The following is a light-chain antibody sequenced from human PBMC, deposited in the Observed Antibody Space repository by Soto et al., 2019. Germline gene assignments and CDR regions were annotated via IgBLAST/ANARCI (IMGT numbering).Light chain of an antibody. V-gene: IGKV3-20*01. CDR1: QSVTTR. Sequence: IVLTQSPGTLSLSPGERVTLSCRASQSVTTRLAWYQHKPGQAPTLLMSGASNRASGVPVRFSGSGSGTNFTLTISRLEPEDFAVYHCQQYDDSMTFGQGTKVDI. CDR2: GAS. CDR3: QQYDDSMT. J-gene: IGKJ1*01.